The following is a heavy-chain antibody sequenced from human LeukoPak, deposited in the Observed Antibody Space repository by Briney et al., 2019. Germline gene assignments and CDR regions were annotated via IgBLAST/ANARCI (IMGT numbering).Heavy chain of an antibody. CDR2: ISYHGSNK. J-gene: IGHJ4*02. CDR3: AKDFSSHYTIDY. D-gene: IGHD2-2*02. Sequence: GSLRLSCAASGFSFSDYNIHWVRQAPGKGLEWGSFISYHGSNKYYADALKGRSTISRDNSKNTLYLQVKGLRPEDTAVYYCAKDFSSHYTIDYWGQGTLVTVSS. CDR1: GFSFSDYN. V-gene: IGHV3-30*18.